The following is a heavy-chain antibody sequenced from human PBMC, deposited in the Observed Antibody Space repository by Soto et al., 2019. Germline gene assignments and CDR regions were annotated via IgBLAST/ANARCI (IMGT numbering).Heavy chain of an antibody. Sequence: SETLSLTCAVYGGSFSGYYWTWIRQPPGTVLEWIGEINHSGSTNSNPSLKSRVTISVDTSKSQFSLKLTSVTAADTAVYYCARDKITGLFDYWGQGTLVTVSS. J-gene: IGHJ4*02. CDR2: INHSGST. D-gene: IGHD2-8*02. V-gene: IGHV4-34*01. CDR3: ARDKITGLFDY. CDR1: GGSFSGYY.